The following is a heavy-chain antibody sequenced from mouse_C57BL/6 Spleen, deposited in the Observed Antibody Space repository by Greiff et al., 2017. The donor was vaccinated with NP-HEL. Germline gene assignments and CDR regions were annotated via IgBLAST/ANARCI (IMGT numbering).Heavy chain of an antibody. V-gene: IGHV1-4*01. D-gene: IGHD2-12*01. CDR2: INPSSGYT. CDR1: GYTFTSYT. J-gene: IGHJ4*01. CDR3: ARTPLLYLDAMDY. Sequence: QVQLKESGAELARPGASVKMSCKASGYTFTSYTMHWVKQRPGQGLEWIGYINPSSGYTKYNQKFKDKATLTADKSSSTAYMQLSSLTSEDSAVYYCARTPLLYLDAMDYWGQGTSVTVSS.